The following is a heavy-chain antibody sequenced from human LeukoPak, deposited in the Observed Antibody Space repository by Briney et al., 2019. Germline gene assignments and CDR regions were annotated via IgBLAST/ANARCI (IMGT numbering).Heavy chain of an antibody. D-gene: IGHD2-15*01. CDR1: GFTFSKYY. Sequence: GGSLRLSCAASGFTFSKYYMSWIRQAPGKGLEWVSYISSSGSTKYYADSVKGRFTISRDNAKNSLFLQMNSLRAEDTAVYYCARVLRYCSGGNCYSGGLGYMDVWGKGTTVTISS. CDR2: ISSSGSTK. J-gene: IGHJ6*03. CDR3: ARVLRYCSGGNCYSGGLGYMDV. V-gene: IGHV3-11*01.